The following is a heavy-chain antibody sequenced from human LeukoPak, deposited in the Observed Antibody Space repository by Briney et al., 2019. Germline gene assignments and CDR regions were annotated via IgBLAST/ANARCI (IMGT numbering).Heavy chain of an antibody. D-gene: IGHD3-16*02. J-gene: IGHJ4*02. V-gene: IGHV3-23*01. Sequence: GGTLRLSCAASGFTLSSYGMSWVRQAPGKGLEWVSAISGSGGSTYYADSVKGRFTISRDNSKNTLYLQMNSLRAEDTAVYYCHVWGSYRYTGLDYWGQGTLVTVSS. CDR2: ISGSGGST. CDR3: HVWGSYRYTGLDY. CDR1: GFTLSSYG.